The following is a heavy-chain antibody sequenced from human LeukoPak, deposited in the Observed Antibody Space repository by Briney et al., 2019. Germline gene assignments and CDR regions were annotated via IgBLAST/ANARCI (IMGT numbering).Heavy chain of an antibody. CDR3: ARDEKIVGASGQDY. D-gene: IGHD1-26*01. CDR2: INTDGGDT. V-gene: IGHV3-74*01. J-gene: IGHJ4*02. Sequence: GGSLRLSCAASGFTFGSYWMHWVRQAPGKGLVWVSRINTDGGDTIYADSVKGRFTISRDNAKNTLFLQRNSLRAEDTAVYYCARDEKIVGASGQDYWGQGTLVTVSS. CDR1: GFTFGSYW.